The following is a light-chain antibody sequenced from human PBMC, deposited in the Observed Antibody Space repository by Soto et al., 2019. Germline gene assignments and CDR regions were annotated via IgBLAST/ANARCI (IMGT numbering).Light chain of an antibody. Sequence: ATQITQSPYSLSASVGASITTTCPASRDSGSDLIWYPQKPGKALTLLIYAAFNLQSGFPSRSRRTRSGTEFTLPVSSLQPEDVATYYCLLDHDDSCTFGQGNKVDMK. J-gene: IGKJ1*01. CDR3: LLDHDDSCT. V-gene: IGKV1-6*01. CDR2: AAF. CDR1: RDSGSD.